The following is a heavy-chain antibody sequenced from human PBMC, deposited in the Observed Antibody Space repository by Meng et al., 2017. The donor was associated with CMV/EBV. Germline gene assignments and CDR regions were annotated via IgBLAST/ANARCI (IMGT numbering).Heavy chain of an antibody. CDR1: GFTFSSYA. CDR2: ISYDGSNK. Sequence: GGSLRLSCAASGFTFSSYAMHWVRQAPGKGLEWVAVISYDGSNKYYADSVKGRFTTSRDNSKNTLYLQMNSLRAEDTAVYYCARRESTSCYRSCGMDVWGQGTTVTVSS. V-gene: IGHV3-30-3*01. D-gene: IGHD2-2*02. J-gene: IGHJ6*02. CDR3: ARRESTSCYRSCGMDV.